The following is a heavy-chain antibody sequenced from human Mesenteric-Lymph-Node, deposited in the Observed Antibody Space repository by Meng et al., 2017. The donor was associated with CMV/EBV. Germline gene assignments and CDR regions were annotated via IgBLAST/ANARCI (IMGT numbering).Heavy chain of an antibody. Sequence: ASVKVSCKASGYTFTGYYIHWVRQAPGQGLEWMGWINPNSGDTNYAQNFQGRVTMTRDTSTSTVYMELRSLRSDDTAVYYCARYYDSSGDYYEDFDYWGQGTLVTVSS. J-gene: IGHJ4*02. V-gene: IGHV1-2*02. CDR2: INPNSGDT. D-gene: IGHD3-22*01. CDR1: GYTFTGYY. CDR3: ARYYDSSGDYYEDFDY.